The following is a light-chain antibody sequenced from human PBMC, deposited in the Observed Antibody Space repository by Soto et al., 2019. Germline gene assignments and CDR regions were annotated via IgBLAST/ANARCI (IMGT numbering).Light chain of an antibody. CDR1: QSVSSRY. CDR2: GAS. CDR3: QQYGSSPLYT. Sequence: EIVLTQSPGTLCLSPGERATLSCRASQSVSSRYLAWYQQKPGQAPRLLLYGASNSATGNPDRFSGSGSGTDFTLTISRLEPEDFAVYYCQQYGSSPLYTFGQGTQVDIK. J-gene: IGKJ2*01. V-gene: IGKV3-20*01.